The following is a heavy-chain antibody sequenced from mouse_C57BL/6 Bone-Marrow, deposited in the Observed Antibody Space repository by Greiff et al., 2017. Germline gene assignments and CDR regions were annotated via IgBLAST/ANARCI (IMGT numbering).Heavy chain of an antibody. Sequence: EVNVVESEGGLVQPGSSMKLSCTASGFTFSDYYMAWVRQVPEKGLEWVANINYDGSSTYYLDSLKSRFIISRDNAKNILYLQMSSLKSEDTATYYCAREDGSSPYAMDYWGQGTSVTVSS. V-gene: IGHV5-16*01. CDR2: INYDGSST. CDR1: GFTFSDYY. D-gene: IGHD1-1*01. CDR3: AREDGSSPYAMDY. J-gene: IGHJ4*01.